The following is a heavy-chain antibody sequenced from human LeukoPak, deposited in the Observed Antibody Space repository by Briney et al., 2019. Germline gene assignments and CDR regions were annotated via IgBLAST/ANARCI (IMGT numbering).Heavy chain of an antibody. Sequence: PSETLSLTCAVSGYSISGGYYWGWIRQSPGKGLEWIATIFHSGSIYYNPSLKSRVTISVDTSKNQFSLKLSSVTAADTAVYYCARHSYDFWSGYPFDYWGQGTLVTVSS. CDR3: ARHSYDFWSGYPFDY. D-gene: IGHD3-3*01. CDR1: GYSISGGYY. CDR2: IFHSGSI. V-gene: IGHV4-38-2*01. J-gene: IGHJ4*02.